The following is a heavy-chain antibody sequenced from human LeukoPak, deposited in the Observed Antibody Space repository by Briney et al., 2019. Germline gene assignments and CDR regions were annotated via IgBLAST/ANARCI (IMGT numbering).Heavy chain of an antibody. CDR1: GGSISSGGYY. V-gene: IGHV4-31*03. CDR2: IYYSGST. D-gene: IGHD1-14*01. CDR3: ARGTPAPGGFDP. J-gene: IGHJ5*02. Sequence: PSETLSLTCTVSGGSISSGGYYWSWIRQHRGKGLEWIAYIYYSGSTYYNPSLKSRVTISVDTSKNQFPLRLSSVTAADTAVYYCARGTPAPGGFDPWGQGTLVTVSS.